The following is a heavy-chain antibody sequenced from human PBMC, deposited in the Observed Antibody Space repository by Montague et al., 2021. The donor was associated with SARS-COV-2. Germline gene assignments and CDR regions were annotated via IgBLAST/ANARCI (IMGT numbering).Heavy chain of an antibody. CDR3: ARGQVTIFGVLIMLPAAGALDV. CDR2: VNHSGST. V-gene: IGHV4-34*01. D-gene: IGHD3-3*01. J-gene: IGHJ3*01. Sequence: SETLSLTCAVYGGSFSGCYWSWIRQPPGQGLEWIGEVNHSGSTNYNPSLKSRVTISVDTSKNQFSLKMNSVSAADTAVYYCARGQVTIFGVLIMLPAAGALDVWGRGTMVSVSS. CDR1: GGSFSGCY.